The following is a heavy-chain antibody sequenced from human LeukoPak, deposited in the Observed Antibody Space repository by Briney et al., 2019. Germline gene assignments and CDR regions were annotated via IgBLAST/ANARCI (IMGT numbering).Heavy chain of an antibody. CDR1: GGTFSSYA. V-gene: IGHV1-69*13. Sequence: ASVKVSCKASGGTFSSYAISWVRQAPGQGLEWMGGTIPIFGTANYAQKFQGRVTITADESTSTAYMELSSLRSEDTAVYYCATRPGAAYYYYYMDVWGKGTTVTVSS. CDR2: TIPIFGTA. D-gene: IGHD3-10*01. CDR3: ATRPGAAYYYYYMDV. J-gene: IGHJ6*03.